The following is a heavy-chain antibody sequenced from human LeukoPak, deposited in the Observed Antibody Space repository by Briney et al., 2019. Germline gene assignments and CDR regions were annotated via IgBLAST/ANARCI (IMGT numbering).Heavy chain of an antibody. V-gene: IGHV1-69*02. Sequence: SVKVSCKASGDTFNNYYFTWVRQAPGQGLEWMGRIIPRVGRTTYAQRFQGRVTITADRSTSTAYMELSSLRPEDTAVYYCARSRNWLSDYWGQGTLVTVSS. CDR2: IIPRVGRT. J-gene: IGHJ1*01. D-gene: IGHD3-22*01. CDR1: GDTFNNYY. CDR3: ARSRNWLSDY.